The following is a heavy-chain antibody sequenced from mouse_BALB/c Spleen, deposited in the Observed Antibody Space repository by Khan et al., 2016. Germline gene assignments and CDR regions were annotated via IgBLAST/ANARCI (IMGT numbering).Heavy chain of an antibody. CDR1: GYTFTEYI. CDR3: ASIVGRARVTAGYFDH. D-gene: IGHD2-2*01. J-gene: IGHJ2*01. CDR2: FYLGSGSI. Sequence: QVQLQQSGAELVKPGASVKLSCKASGYTFTEYIIHWVKQRSGQGLEWFGWFYLGSGSIKYNEKFKDKATLTPEKSSSTGYMEHSSLTSGDCAVYFRASIVGRARVTAGYFDHGGQGTTLTVAS. V-gene: IGHV1-62-2*01.